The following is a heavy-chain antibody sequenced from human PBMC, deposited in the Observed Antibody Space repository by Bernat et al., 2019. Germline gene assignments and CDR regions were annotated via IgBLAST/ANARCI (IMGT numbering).Heavy chain of an antibody. CDR3: VSYVLY. V-gene: IGHV3-64*03. D-gene: IGHD2-8*01. CDR2: ISRNGDST. Sequence: EVQLVESGGGLVQPGGSLRLSCSASGFTFSSHVMFWVRQAPGKGLEYVSGISRNGDSTHYVDSVKGRLTISRDNSKSMLYVKMSSLRVEDTAVYYCVSYVLYWGQGALVTVSP. CDR1: GFTFSSHV. J-gene: IGHJ4*02.